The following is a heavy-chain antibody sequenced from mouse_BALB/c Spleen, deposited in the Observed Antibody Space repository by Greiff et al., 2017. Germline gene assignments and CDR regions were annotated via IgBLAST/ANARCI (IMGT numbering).Heavy chain of an antibody. J-gene: IGHJ4*01. V-gene: IGHV5-12-2*01. CDR2: ISNGGGST. D-gene: IGHD1-1*01. CDR1: GFTFSSYT. Sequence: DVMLVESGGDLVKPGGSLKLSCAASGFTFSSYTMSWVRQTPEKRLEWVAYISNGGGSTYYPDTVKGRFTISRDNAKNTLYLQMSSLKSEDTAMYYCARHSYYYGSSPYYYAMDYWGQGTSVTVSS. CDR3: ARHSYYYGSSPYYYAMDY.